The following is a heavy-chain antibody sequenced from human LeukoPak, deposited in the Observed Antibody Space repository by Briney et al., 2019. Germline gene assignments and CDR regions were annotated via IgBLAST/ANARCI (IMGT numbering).Heavy chain of an antibody. V-gene: IGHV3-33*01. CDR3: ASGSYYVRDDY. CDR1: GFPFSSYG. CDR2: IWSVGGAE. D-gene: IGHD1-26*01. J-gene: IGHJ4*02. Sequence: GGSLRLSCVASGFPFSSYGMHWVRQAPGKGLEWVAVIWSVGGAEYYADSVKGRFTISRDNSKNTLYLQMNSLRAEDTAVYYCASGSYYVRDDYWGQGTLVTVSS.